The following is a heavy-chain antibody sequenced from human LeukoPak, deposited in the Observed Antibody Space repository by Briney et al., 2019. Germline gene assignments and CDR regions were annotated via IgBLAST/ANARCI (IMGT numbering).Heavy chain of an antibody. J-gene: IGHJ4*02. CDR1: GFTFSSYG. Sequence: GRSLRLSCAASGFTFSSYGMHWVRQAPGKGLEWVAVISYDGSNKYYADSVKGRFTISRDNSKNTLYLQMNSLRAEDTAVYYCAKAPVAAAGYYFDHWGQGTLVTVSS. D-gene: IGHD6-13*01. V-gene: IGHV3-30*18. CDR2: ISYDGSNK. CDR3: AKAPVAAAGYYFDH.